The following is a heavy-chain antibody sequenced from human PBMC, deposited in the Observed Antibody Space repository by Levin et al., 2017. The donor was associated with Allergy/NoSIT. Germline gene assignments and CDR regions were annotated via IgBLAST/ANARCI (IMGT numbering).Heavy chain of an antibody. D-gene: IGHD4-17*01. CDR1: GFTFSSYS. V-gene: IGHV3-48*02. J-gene: IGHJ2*01. CDR2: ISSSSSTI. CDR3: ARAPSGLRGWYFDL. Sequence: GESLKISCAASGFTFSSYSMNWVRQAPGKGLEWVSYISSSSSTIYYADSVKGRFTISRDNAKNSLYLQMNSLRDEDTAVYYCARAPSGLRGWYFDLWGRGTLVTVSS.